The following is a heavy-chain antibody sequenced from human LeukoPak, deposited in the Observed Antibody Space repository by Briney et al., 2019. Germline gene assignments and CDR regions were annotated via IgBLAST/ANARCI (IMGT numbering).Heavy chain of an antibody. V-gene: IGHV4-4*02. Sequence: SETLSLTCAVSGGSISRTNWWSWVRQPPGKGLEWIGEIYHSGNTNYNPSLKSRVTISVDKSKNQFSLKLSSVTAADTAVYYCARVRYYYESSGYYPGGFDYWGQGTLVAVSS. CDR3: ARVRYYYESSGYYPGGFDY. CDR1: GGSISRTNW. CDR2: IYHSGNT. J-gene: IGHJ4*02. D-gene: IGHD3-22*01.